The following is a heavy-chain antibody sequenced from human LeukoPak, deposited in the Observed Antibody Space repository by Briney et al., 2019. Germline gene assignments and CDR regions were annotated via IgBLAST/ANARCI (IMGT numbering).Heavy chain of an antibody. D-gene: IGHD1-1*01. CDR1: GYSISSGYY. CDR3: ARLSRGYFY. Sequence: SETLSLTCTVSGYSISSGYYWGWIRQPPGKGLEWIGSIYHSGSTYYNPSLKSRVTISVDTSKNQFSLKLSSVTAADTAVYYCARLSRGYFYWGQGTLVTVSS. CDR2: IYHSGST. J-gene: IGHJ4*02. V-gene: IGHV4-38-2*02.